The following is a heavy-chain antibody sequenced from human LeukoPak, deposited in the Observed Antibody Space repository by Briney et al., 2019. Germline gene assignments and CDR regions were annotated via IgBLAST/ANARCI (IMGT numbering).Heavy chain of an antibody. CDR1: GGSISTYY. CDR2: ISYSGST. V-gene: IGHV4-59*01. D-gene: IGHD3-16*01. J-gene: IGHJ5*02. CDR3: VKHGGLEWFDP. Sequence: SETLSLTCTVSGGSISTYYWSWIRQPPGKGLEWIGYISYSGSTNYNPSLKSRVTISVDTSKNQFSLKLSSVTAADTAVYYCVKHGGLEWFDPWGQGTLVTVPS.